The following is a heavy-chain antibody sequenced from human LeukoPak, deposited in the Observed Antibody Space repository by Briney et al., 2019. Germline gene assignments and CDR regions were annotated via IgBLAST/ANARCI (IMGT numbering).Heavy chain of an antibody. J-gene: IGHJ6*02. Sequence: PGRSLRLSCAASGFTFSSYGMHWVRQAPGKGLEWVAVISYDGSNKYYADSVKGRFTISRDNSKNTLYLQMNSLRAEDTAVYYCARDTFHDYYYGSGSYYKPSQYYYYGMDVWGQGTTVTVSS. V-gene: IGHV3-30*03. D-gene: IGHD3-10*01. CDR1: GFTFSSYG. CDR3: ARDTFHDYYYGSGSYYKPSQYYYYGMDV. CDR2: ISYDGSNK.